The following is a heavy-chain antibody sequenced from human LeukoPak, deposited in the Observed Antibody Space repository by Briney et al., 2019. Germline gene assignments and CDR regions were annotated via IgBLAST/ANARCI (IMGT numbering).Heavy chain of an antibody. CDR1: GGTFSSYA. V-gene: IGHV1-69*13. D-gene: IGHD6-19*01. CDR3: ARAYSSGRNFDY. J-gene: IGHJ4*02. Sequence: ASEKVSCKASGGTFSSYAISWVRQGPGQGLEWMGGIIPIFGTANYAQKFQGRVTITADESTSTAYMELSSLRSEDTAVYYCARAYSSGRNFDYWGQGTLVTVSS. CDR2: IIPIFGTA.